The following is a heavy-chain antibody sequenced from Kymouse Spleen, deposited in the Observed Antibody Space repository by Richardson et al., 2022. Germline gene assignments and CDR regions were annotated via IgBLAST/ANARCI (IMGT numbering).Heavy chain of an antibody. J-gene: IGHJ4*02. CDR3: ARAYCTNGVCAFDY. CDR1: GFTFSSYW. CDR2: IKQDGSEK. D-gene: IGHD2-8*01. Sequence: EVQLVESGGGLVQPGGSLRLSCAASGFTFSSYWMSWVRQAPGKGLEWVANIKQDGSEKYYVDSVKGRFTISRDNAKNSLYLQMNSLRAEDTAVYYCARAYCTNGVCAFDYWGQGTLVTVSS. V-gene: IGHV3-7*01.